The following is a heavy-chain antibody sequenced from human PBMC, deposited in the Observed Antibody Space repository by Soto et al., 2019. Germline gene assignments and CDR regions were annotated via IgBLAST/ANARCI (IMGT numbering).Heavy chain of an antibody. CDR2: IIPIFGTA. Sequence: QVQLVQSGAEVKKPGSSVKVSCKASGGTFSSYAISWVRQAPGQGLEWMGGIIPIFGTADYAQKFQGRVTITAHESTSTAYMELSRLRSEDTAVYYCARAVAGGVYYYYGMDVWGQGTTVTVSS. D-gene: IGHD6-19*01. V-gene: IGHV1-69*12. CDR1: GGTFSSYA. J-gene: IGHJ6*02. CDR3: ARAVAGGVYYYYGMDV.